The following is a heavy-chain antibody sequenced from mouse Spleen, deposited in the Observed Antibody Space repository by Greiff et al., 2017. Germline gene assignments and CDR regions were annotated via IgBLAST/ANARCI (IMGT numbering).Heavy chain of an antibody. CDR2: IYPGSGNT. CDR3: ARQLGDY. J-gene: IGHJ2*01. CDR1: GYTFTDYY. Sequence: VQRVESGAELVRPGASVKLSCKASGYTFTDYYINWVKQRPGQGLEWIARIYPGSGNTYYNEKFKGKATLTAEKSSSTAYMQLSSLTSEDSAVYFCARQLGDYWGQGTTLTVSS. D-gene: IGHD3-1*01. V-gene: IGHV1-76*01.